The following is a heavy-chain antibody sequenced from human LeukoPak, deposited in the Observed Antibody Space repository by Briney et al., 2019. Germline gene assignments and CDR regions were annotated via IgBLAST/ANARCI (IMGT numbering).Heavy chain of an antibody. V-gene: IGHV4-59*01. CDR3: ARDRGYSYGYAFDI. Sequence: SETLSLTCTVPGDSISDYYWSWIRQPPGKGLEWIGYIYYTGSTNYNPSLKSRVTISVDTSKIHFSLKLNSVTAADTAVYYCARDRGYSYGYAFDIWGQGTMVTVSS. CDR1: GDSISDYY. J-gene: IGHJ3*02. D-gene: IGHD5-18*01. CDR2: IYYTGST.